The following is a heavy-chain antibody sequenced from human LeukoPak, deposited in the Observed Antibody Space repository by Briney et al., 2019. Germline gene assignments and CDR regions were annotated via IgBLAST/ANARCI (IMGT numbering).Heavy chain of an antibody. J-gene: IGHJ6*02. CDR3: ARRGRSWTYYYYGMDV. D-gene: IGHD2-15*01. V-gene: IGHV4-59*08. Sequence: SETLSLTCTVSGGSISSYYGSWIRQPPGKGLEWIGYIYYSGSTNYNPSLKSRVTISVDTSKNQFSLKLSSVTAADTAVYYCARRGRSWTYYYYGMDVWGQGTTATVSS. CDR1: GGSISSYY. CDR2: IYYSGST.